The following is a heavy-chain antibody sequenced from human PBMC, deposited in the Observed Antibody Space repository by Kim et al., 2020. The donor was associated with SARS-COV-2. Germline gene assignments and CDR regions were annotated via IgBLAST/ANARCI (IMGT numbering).Heavy chain of an antibody. Sequence: GYADSVKGRFTHSRDNAQNSLYLQLNSLRAEDTALYYCAKDIGYGGNLIDYWGQGTLVTVSS. D-gene: IGHD2-15*01. CDR3: AKDIGYGGNLIDY. V-gene: IGHV3-9*01. J-gene: IGHJ4*02.